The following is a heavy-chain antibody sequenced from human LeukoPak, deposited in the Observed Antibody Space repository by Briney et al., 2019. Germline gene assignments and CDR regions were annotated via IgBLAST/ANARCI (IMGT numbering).Heavy chain of an antibody. D-gene: IGHD2-2*01. J-gene: IGHJ5*02. Sequence: ASVKVSCKASGYTFTSYAMNWVRQAPGQGLEWMGWINTNTGNPTYAQGFTGRFVFSLDTSVSTAYLQISSLKAEDTAVYYCARDLCSSTSCRNWFDPWGQGTLVTVSS. V-gene: IGHV7-4-1*02. CDR2: INTNTGNP. CDR3: ARDLCSSTSCRNWFDP. CDR1: GYTFTSYA.